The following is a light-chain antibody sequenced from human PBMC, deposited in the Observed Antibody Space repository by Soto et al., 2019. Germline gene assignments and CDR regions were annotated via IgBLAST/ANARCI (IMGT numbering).Light chain of an antibody. J-gene: IGKJ2*01. CDR3: QQSYSLPPRYT. V-gene: IGKV1-39*01. Sequence: DIQMTQSPSSLSASVGGRVTITCRASQSISYYLNWYQQKPGKAPKLLISSASSLQSGVSSRFSGNGSGTNFTLTISGLQPEDLATYYCQQSYSLPPRYTFGQGTKLEIE. CDR1: QSISYY. CDR2: SAS.